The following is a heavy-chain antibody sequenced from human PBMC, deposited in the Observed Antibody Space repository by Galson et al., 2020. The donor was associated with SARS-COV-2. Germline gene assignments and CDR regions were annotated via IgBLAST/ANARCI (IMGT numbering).Heavy chain of an antibody. Sequence: GESLKISCAASGFTFNNFAMQWVRQAPGKRLEWVAVISYEGSIKHYADSVKGRISISSDSSKNTLYLQLNSLETEDTTVYHCVKVGGVFAFSSSYYLKDWGQGVLVTVSS. CDR2: ISYEGSIK. CDR3: VKVGGVFAFSSSYYLKD. CDR1: GFTFNNFA. D-gene: IGHD3-22*01. V-gene: IGHV3-30*04. J-gene: IGHJ4*02.